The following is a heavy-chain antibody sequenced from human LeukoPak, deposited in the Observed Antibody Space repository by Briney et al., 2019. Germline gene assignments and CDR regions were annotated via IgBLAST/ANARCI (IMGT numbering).Heavy chain of an antibody. Sequence: TLSLTCTVSGGSISSGSYYWSWIRQPAGKGLEWIGRIYTSGSTNYNPSLKSRVTISVDTSKNQFSLKLSSVTAADTAVYYCARETYYYGSGFSGFDPWGQGTLVTVSS. D-gene: IGHD3-10*01. J-gene: IGHJ5*02. V-gene: IGHV4-61*02. CDR2: IYTSGST. CDR1: GGSISSGSYY. CDR3: ARETYYYGSGFSGFDP.